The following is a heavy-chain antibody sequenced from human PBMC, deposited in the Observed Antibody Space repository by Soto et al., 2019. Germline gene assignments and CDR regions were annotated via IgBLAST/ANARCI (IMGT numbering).Heavy chain of an antibody. CDR3: ARSIMITFGGVIVPWFDP. D-gene: IGHD3-16*02. V-gene: IGHV1-2*04. J-gene: IGHJ5*02. Sequence: QVQLVQSGAEVQKPGASVKVSCKASGYTFTGYYMHWVRQAPGQGLEWMGWINPNSGGTNYAQKFQGWVTMTRDTSISTAYMELSRLRSDDTAVYYCARSIMITFGGVIVPWFDPWGQGTLVTVSS. CDR2: INPNSGGT. CDR1: GYTFTGYY.